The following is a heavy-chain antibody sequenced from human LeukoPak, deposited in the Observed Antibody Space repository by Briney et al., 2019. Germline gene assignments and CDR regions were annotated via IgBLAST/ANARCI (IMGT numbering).Heavy chain of an antibody. Sequence: GGSLRLSCAASGFTFSSYSMNWVRQAPGKGLEWVSSISSSSSYIYYADSVKARFTISRDNAKNSLYLQMNSLRAEDTAVYFCARKSVPGSLLGDLDYWGQGTLVTVSS. V-gene: IGHV3-21*01. CDR1: GFTFSSYS. D-gene: IGHD3-16*01. CDR3: ARKSVPGSLLGDLDY. J-gene: IGHJ4*02. CDR2: ISSSSSYI.